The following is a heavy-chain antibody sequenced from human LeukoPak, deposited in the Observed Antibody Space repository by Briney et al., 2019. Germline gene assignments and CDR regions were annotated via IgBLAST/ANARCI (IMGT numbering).Heavy chain of an antibody. J-gene: IGHJ4*02. V-gene: IGHV1-2*02. Sequence: ASVKVSCKASGYTFTGYYMHWVRQAPGQGLEWMGWINPNSGGTNYAQKFQGRVTMTRDTSISTAYMGLSRLRSDDTAVYYCARDPSSMVRGVLGTDYWGQGTLVTVSS. CDR1: GYTFTGYY. CDR3: ARDPSSMVRGVLGTDY. D-gene: IGHD3-10*01. CDR2: INPNSGGT.